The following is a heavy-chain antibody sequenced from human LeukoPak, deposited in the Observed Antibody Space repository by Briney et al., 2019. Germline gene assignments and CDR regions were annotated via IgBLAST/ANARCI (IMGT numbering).Heavy chain of an antibody. J-gene: IGHJ4*02. Sequence: SETLSLTCTVSGGSISNYHWSWIRQPAGKGLEWIGQIHTSGSTNYNPPLKSRVSMSIDTTEDQVSLTIRSVTAADTAFYYCARRDISSGWSFDYWGQGTLVIVSS. V-gene: IGHV4-4*07. CDR2: IHTSGST. CDR3: ARRDISSGWSFDY. CDR1: GGSISNYH. D-gene: IGHD6-19*01.